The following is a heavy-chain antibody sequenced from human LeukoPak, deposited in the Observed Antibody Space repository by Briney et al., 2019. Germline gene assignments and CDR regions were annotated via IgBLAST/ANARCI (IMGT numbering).Heavy chain of an antibody. J-gene: IGHJ4*02. Sequence: GESLRLSCAASGFTFSDHYMDWVRQAPGKGLEWVGRTRNKANSYTTEYAASVKGRFTIPRDDSNNSLYLQMNSLKTDDTAVYYCARSGRSGSYYSDFDYWGQGTLVTVSS. CDR3: ARSGRSGSYYSDFDY. CDR2: TRNKANSYTT. CDR1: GFTFSDHY. D-gene: IGHD1-26*01. V-gene: IGHV3-72*01.